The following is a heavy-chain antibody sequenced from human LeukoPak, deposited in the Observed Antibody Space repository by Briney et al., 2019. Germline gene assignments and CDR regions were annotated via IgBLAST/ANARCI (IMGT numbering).Heavy chain of an antibody. J-gene: IGHJ4*02. V-gene: IGHV4-59*01. D-gene: IGHD6-19*01. CDR3: ARESSSGWYRTGGTLDY. CDR2: IYYSGST. CDR1: GGSISSYY. Sequence: SETLSLTCTVSGGSISSYYWSWIRQPPGKGLEWIGYIYYSGSTNSNPSLKSRVTISVDTSKNQFSLKLSSVTAADTAVYYCARESSSGWYRTGGTLDYWGQGTLVTVSS.